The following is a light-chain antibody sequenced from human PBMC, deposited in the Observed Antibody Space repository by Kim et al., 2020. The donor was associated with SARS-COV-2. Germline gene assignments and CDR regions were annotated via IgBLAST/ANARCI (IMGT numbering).Light chain of an antibody. J-gene: IGLJ2*01. CDR2: EVS. CDR3: SSYGGSNNVV. Sequence: GQSVTISCTGTSSDVGGYNYVSWYQQYPGKAPKLLIYEVSKRPSGVPDRFSGSKSGNTASLTVSGLQAEDEADYCCSSYGGSNNVVFGGGTKLTVL. V-gene: IGLV2-8*01. CDR1: SSDVGGYNY.